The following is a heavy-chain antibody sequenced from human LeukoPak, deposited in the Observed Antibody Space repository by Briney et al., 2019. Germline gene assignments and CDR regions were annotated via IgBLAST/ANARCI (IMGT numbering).Heavy chain of an antibody. CDR2: IYYSGSV. V-gene: IGHV4-59*08. CDR3: ARLGSYFDY. Sequence: SQTLSLTCTVSGGSLTSYYWSWIRQPPGKGLQWIGYIYYSGSVNYNPSLKSRVTISVDTSKNQFSLNLSSVTAADTAVYYCARLGSYFDYWGQGTQVTVSS. CDR1: GGSLTSYY. J-gene: IGHJ4*02.